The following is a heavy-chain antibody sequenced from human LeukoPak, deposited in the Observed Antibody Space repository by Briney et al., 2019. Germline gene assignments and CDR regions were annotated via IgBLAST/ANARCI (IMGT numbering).Heavy chain of an antibody. Sequence: GSLRLSCVASGFTLSSYWMHWVRQAPGKGLVWVSRINTDGSSTTYADSVRGRFTISRDNAKNTLHLQMNSLRAEDTAVYYCARVGDSDCSGGSCYSGADYWGQGTLVTVSS. J-gene: IGHJ4*02. D-gene: IGHD2-15*01. V-gene: IGHV3-74*01. CDR1: GFTLSSYW. CDR3: ARVGDSDCSGGSCYSGADY. CDR2: INTDGSST.